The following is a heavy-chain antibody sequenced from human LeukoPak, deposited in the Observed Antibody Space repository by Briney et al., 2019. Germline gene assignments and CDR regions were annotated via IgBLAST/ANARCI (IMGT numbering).Heavy chain of an antibody. V-gene: IGHV4-30-2*01. Sequence: SQTLSLTCTVSGGSITSGGYYWSWIRQPPGKGLEWIGYIYHSGSTYYNPSLKSRVTISVDRSKNQFSLKLSSVTAADTAVYYCARARRQLANIEWFDPWGQGTLVTVSS. CDR2: IYHSGST. CDR1: GGSITSGGYY. CDR3: ARARRQLANIEWFDP. J-gene: IGHJ5*02. D-gene: IGHD2/OR15-2a*01.